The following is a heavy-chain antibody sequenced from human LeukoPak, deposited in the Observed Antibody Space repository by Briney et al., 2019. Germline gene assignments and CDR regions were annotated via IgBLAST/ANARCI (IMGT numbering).Heavy chain of an antibody. CDR3: ARVEMATIGDY. V-gene: IGHV3-21*01. CDR2: ISSSSNYI. CDR1: GFTFSSHN. J-gene: IGHJ4*02. D-gene: IGHD5-24*01. Sequence: NPGGSLRLSCAASGFTFSSHNMNWVRQAPGKGLEWVSSISSSSNYIYYADSVKGRFTVSRDNAKNSLYLQMNSLRVDDTAVYYCARVEMATIGDYWGQGTLVTVSS.